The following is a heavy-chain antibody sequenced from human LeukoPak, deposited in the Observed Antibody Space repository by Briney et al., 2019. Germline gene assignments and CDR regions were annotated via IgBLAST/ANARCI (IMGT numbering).Heavy chain of an antibody. CDR1: GYSISSGSY. D-gene: IGHD6-13*01. CDR3: ARNNRVAAAGFDFDY. Sequence: PAETLSLTCTVSGYSISSGSYWGWIRQPPGKGLEWVGSIYHSGSTYHNPSLKSRVTISVDTSKNQFSLKLSSVTAADTAVYYCARNNRVAAAGFDFDYWGQGTLVTVSS. V-gene: IGHV4-38-2*02. CDR2: IYHSGST. J-gene: IGHJ4*02.